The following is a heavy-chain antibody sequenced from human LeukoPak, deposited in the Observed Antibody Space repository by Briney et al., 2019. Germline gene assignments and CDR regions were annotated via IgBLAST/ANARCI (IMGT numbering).Heavy chain of an antibody. Sequence: GGSLRLSCAASGFTFSTYAMSWVRQAPGKGLEWVAGISGSGGRTYYAGSVKGRFTISRDNSKNTLSLQMNSLRAEDTAVYYCAKGRGSYYPPDFDHWGQGTLVT. J-gene: IGHJ4*02. CDR3: AKGRGSYYPPDFDH. D-gene: IGHD1-26*01. V-gene: IGHV3-23*01. CDR2: ISGSGGRT. CDR1: GFTFSTYA.